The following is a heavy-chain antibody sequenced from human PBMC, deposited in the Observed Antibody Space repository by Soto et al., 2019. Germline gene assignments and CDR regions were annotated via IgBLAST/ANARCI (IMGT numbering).Heavy chain of an antibody. D-gene: IGHD2-8*01. J-gene: IGHJ6*02. CDR1: GYSFTDYH. CDR3: ARGHSTDCSNGVCSFFYNHEMDV. Sequence: ASVKVSCKASGYSFTDYHIHWVRQAPGQGLEWLGRINPKSGGTSTAQKFQGWITMTRDRSISTVYMELTRLRSDDTAVYFCARGHSTDCSNGVCSFFYNHEMDVWGQGTTVT. V-gene: IGHV1-2*04. CDR2: INPKSGGT.